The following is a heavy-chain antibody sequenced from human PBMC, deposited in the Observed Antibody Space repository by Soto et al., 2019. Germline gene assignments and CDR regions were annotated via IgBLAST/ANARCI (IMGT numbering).Heavy chain of an antibody. CDR2: VHYSGST. CDR3: ARDAAPRAYYYYGMDV. D-gene: IGHD6-13*01. CDR1: GGSINSGGYY. V-gene: IGHV4-31*03. J-gene: IGHJ6*02. Sequence: QVQLQESGPGLVKPSQTLSLTCTVSGGSINSGGYYWSWIRQVPGKGLEWIGYVHYSGSTNYNPTLKSRVTISADTSKRQFSLKLSSVTAADSAVYYCARDAAPRAYYYYGMDVWGQGTTVTVSS.